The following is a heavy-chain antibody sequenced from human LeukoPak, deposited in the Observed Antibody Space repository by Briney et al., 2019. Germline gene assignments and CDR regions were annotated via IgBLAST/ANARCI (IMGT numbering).Heavy chain of an antibody. CDR3: ARVGYQNRYYYYYGMDV. J-gene: IGHJ6*02. V-gene: IGHV3-30*04. Sequence: GRSLRLSCAASGFTFSSYAMHWVRQAPGKGLEWVAVISYDGSNKYYADSVKGRFTISRDNSKNTLYLQMNSLRAEDTAVYYCARVGYQNRYYYYYGMDVWGQGTTVTVSS. CDR2: ISYDGSNK. CDR1: GFTFSSYA. D-gene: IGHD5-18*01.